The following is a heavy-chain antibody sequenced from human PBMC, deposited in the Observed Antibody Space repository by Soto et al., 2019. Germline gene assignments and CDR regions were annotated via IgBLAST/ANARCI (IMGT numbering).Heavy chain of an antibody. V-gene: IGHV3-43*01. D-gene: IGHD2-15*01. CDR1: GFKFDDYI. CDR2: ISWDGGSI. CDR3: AKEGKGGSSLDS. J-gene: IGHJ5*01. Sequence: PGGSLRLSCEASGFKFDDYIMHWVRQVPGKGLEWISLISWDGGSIEYADAIKGRFTVSRDNSKTSLYLHMHSLTSDDTAFYFCAKEGKGGSSLDSWGQGTLVTVSS.